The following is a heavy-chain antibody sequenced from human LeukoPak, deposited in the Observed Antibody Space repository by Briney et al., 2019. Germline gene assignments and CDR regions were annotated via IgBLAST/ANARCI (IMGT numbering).Heavy chain of an antibody. Sequence: SETLSLTCTVSDYSISSGYYWSWIRQPPGKGLEWIGYIYYSGSTNYNPSLKSRVTISVDTSKNQFSLKLSSVTAADTAVYYCARVKKDGLVRYYYMDVWGKGTTVTISS. D-gene: IGHD3-10*01. CDR2: IYYSGST. CDR1: DYSISSGYY. CDR3: ARVKKDGLVRYYYMDV. J-gene: IGHJ6*03. V-gene: IGHV4-61*01.